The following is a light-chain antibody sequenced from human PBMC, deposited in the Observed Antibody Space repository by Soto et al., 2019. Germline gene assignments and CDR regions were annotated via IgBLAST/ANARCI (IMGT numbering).Light chain of an antibody. J-gene: IGKJ1*01. Sequence: EIVLTQSPGTLSLSPGERATLSCRASQSVGSYLAWYQQKPGQAPRLLIYDASNRATGIPARFSGSGSGTESSLTIRSLGPENLERYYRQQRSNQWTFGQGTKV. CDR2: DAS. V-gene: IGKV3-11*01. CDR3: QQRSNQWT. CDR1: QSVGSY.